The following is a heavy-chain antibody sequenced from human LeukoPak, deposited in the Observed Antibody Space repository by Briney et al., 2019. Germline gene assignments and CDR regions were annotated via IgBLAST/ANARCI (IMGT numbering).Heavy chain of an antibody. CDR3: AKDGGVWFGESNDY. J-gene: IGHJ4*02. Sequence: GGSLRLSCAASGFTFSSYALTWVRQAPGKGLEWVSAISGSGGSTYYADSVKGRFTISRDNFKNTLYLQMNSLRAEDTAVYYCAKDGGVWFGESNDYWGQGTLVTVSS. D-gene: IGHD3-10*01. V-gene: IGHV3-23*01. CDR2: ISGSGGST. CDR1: GFTFSSYA.